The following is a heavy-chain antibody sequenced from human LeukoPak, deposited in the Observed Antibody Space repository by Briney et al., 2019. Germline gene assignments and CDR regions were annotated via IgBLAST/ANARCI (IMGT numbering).Heavy chain of an antibody. CDR3: ARGAIRWVVVPAAQTNWFDP. V-gene: IGHV4-34*01. D-gene: IGHD2-2*01. J-gene: IGHJ5*02. CDR2: INHSGST. CDR1: GGSFSGDY. Sequence: SETLSLTCAVYGGSFSGDYWSWIRQPPGKGLEWIGEINHSGSTNYNPSLKSRVTISVDTSKNQFSLKLSSVTAADTAVYYCARGAIRWVVVPAAQTNWFDPWGQGTLVTVSS.